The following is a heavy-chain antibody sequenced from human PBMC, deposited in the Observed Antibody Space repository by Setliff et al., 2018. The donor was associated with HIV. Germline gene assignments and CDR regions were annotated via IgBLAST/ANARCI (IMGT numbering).Heavy chain of an antibody. V-gene: IGHV1-8*02. D-gene: IGHD1-26*01. CDR1: GYTFTSYD. CDR2: MNPNSGNT. CDR3: ARLPNPKERSYWRLPFDI. J-gene: IGHJ3*02. Sequence: ASVKVSCKASGYTFTSYDINWVRQATGQGLEWMGWMNPNSGNTGYAQKFQGRVTMTRNTSISTAYMELSSLRSEDTAVYYCARLPNPKERSYWRLPFDIWGQGATVTVSS.